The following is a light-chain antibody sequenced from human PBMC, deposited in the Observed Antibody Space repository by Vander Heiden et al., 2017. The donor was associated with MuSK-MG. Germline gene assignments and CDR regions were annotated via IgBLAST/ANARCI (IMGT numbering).Light chain of an antibody. CDR2: DAS. CDR1: QGISHF. CDR3: QQYYSIET. Sequence: IQMTQSASSLAASIGDSVTITCRASQGISHFLAWYQQKPGGAPKLLLYDASRLATGVPSRFSGSGSGTEFTLTISSLQPEDFATYYCQQYYSIETFGQGTKVEVK. J-gene: IGKJ1*01. V-gene: IGKV1-NL1*01.